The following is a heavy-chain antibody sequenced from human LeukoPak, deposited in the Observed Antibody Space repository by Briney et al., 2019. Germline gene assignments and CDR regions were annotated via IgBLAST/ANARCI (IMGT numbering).Heavy chain of an antibody. J-gene: IGHJ4*02. CDR3: ARTRTTVHDY. D-gene: IGHD4-17*01. V-gene: IGHV4-34*01. CDR2: INHSGST. Sequence: XGLXWIGEINHSGSTNYNPSLKTRVTISIDTSKNQFSLKLSSVTAADTAVYYCARTRTTVHDYWGQGTLVTVSS.